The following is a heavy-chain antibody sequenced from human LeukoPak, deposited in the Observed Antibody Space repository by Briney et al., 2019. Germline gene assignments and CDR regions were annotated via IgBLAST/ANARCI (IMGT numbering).Heavy chain of an antibody. V-gene: IGHV4-39*07. CDR2: INHSGST. D-gene: IGHD3-9*01. J-gene: IGHJ6*02. CDR3: ARGQTISR. CDR1: GGSTSRRSYY. Sequence: SETRSLTCTISGGSTSRRSYYWSWIRQPPGKGLEWIGEINHSGSTNYNPSLKSRVTISVDTSKNQFSLKLSSVTAADTAVYYCARGQTISRWGQGTTVTVSS.